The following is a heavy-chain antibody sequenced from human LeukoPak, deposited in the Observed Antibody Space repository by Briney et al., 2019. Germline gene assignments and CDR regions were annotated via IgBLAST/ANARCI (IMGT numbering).Heavy chain of an antibody. CDR3: ARDQLEEAFGSGSSLSFDY. V-gene: IGHV1-18*01. Sequence: ASVKVSCKASGYTFTSYGISWVRQAPGQGLEWMEWISAYNGNTNYAQKLQGRVTMTTDTSTSTAYMELRSLRSDDTAVYYCARDQLEEAFGSGSSLSFDYWGQGTLVTVSS. CDR2: ISAYNGNT. D-gene: IGHD3-10*01. CDR1: GYTFTSYG. J-gene: IGHJ4*02.